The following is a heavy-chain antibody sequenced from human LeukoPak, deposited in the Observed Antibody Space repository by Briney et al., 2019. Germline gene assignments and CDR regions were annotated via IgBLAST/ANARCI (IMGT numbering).Heavy chain of an antibody. Sequence: GGSLRLSCAASGFTSSSYSMNWVRQAPGKGLEWVSSISSSSSYIYYADSVKGRFTISRDNAKNSLYLQMNSLRAEDTAVYYCARPSITIFGVVINYMDVWGKGTTVTVSS. D-gene: IGHD3-3*01. V-gene: IGHV3-21*01. CDR1: GFTSSSYS. J-gene: IGHJ6*03. CDR2: ISSSSSYI. CDR3: ARPSITIFGVVINYMDV.